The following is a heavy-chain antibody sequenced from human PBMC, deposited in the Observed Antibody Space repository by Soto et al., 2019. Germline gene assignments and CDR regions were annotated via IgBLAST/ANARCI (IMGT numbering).Heavy chain of an antibody. CDR1: GFTFSSYS. D-gene: IGHD1-1*01. CDR3: ARGAPTGTLDYVEY. J-gene: IGHJ4*02. CDR2: ISGTSTYI. Sequence: EVQLVESGGGLVKPGGSLRLSCAASGFTFSSYSMSWVRQAPGKGLEWVSSISGTSTYIYYADSVTDRFTISRDNAKNSLYQQTTSLRAEHPAVYYCARGAPTGTLDYVEYWGQGTLVTGS. V-gene: IGHV3-21*01.